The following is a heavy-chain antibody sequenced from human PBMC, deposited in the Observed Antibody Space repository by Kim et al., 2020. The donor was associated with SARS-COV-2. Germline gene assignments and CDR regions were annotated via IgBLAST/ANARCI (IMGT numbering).Heavy chain of an antibody. D-gene: IGHD6-19*01. CDR3: ARPGYSSGWLNWFDP. J-gene: IGHJ5*02. CDR1: GYTFTSYG. V-gene: IGHV1-18*04. Sequence: ASVKVSCKASGYTFTSYGISWVRQAPGQGLEWMGWISAYNGNTNYAQKLQGRVTMTTDTSTSTAYMELRSLRSDDTAVYYCARPGYSSGWLNWFDPWGQGTLVTVSS. CDR2: ISAYNGNT.